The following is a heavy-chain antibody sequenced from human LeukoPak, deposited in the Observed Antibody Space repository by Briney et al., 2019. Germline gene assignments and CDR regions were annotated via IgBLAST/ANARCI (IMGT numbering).Heavy chain of an antibody. Sequence: PGGSLRLSCAASGFAFSSYAMSWVRQAPGKGLGWVSAISGSGGSTYYADSVKGRFTISRDNSKNTLYLQMNSLRAEDTAVYYCAKGYSGSYSYYFDYWGQGTLVTVSS. D-gene: IGHD1-26*01. V-gene: IGHV3-23*01. CDR3: AKGYSGSYSYYFDY. CDR1: GFAFSSYA. CDR2: ISGSGGST. J-gene: IGHJ4*02.